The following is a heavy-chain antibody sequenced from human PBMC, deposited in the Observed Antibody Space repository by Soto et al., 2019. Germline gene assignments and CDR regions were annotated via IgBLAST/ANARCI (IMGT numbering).Heavy chain of an antibody. J-gene: IGHJ6*01. V-gene: IGHV3-53*01. D-gene: IGHD2-2*01. Sequence: GGSLRLSCAASGSTVSSNYMSWVRQAPGKGLEWVSVIYSGGSTYYADSVKGRFTISRDNSKNTLYLQMNSLRAEDTAVYYCASIYCSSTSCGNPYYYGMDVWGQGTTVTVSS. CDR1: GSTVSSNY. CDR2: IYSGGST. CDR3: ASIYCSSTSCGNPYYYGMDV.